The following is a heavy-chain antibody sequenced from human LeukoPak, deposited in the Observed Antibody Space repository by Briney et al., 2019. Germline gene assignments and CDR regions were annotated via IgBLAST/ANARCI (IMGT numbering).Heavy chain of an antibody. CDR1: GASFSNYY. V-gene: IGHV4-34*01. CDR3: ARGGHDYYDSSGPIDY. J-gene: IGHJ4*02. D-gene: IGHD3-22*01. Sequence: SETLSLTCAVYGASFSNYYWTWIRPPPGKGLEWIGEINLSGSTNYNPSLKSRVTISVDTSKNQFSLRLSSVTAADTAVYYCARGGHDYYDSSGPIDYWGQGTLVTVSS. CDR2: INLSGST.